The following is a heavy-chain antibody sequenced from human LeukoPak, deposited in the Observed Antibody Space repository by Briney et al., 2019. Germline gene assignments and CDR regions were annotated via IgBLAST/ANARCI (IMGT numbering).Heavy chain of an antibody. Sequence: SETLSLTCAVYGGSFSGYYWSWIRQPPGKGLEWIGEINHSGSTNYNPSLKSRVTISVDTSKNQFSLKLSSVTAADTAVYYCARDPGFPGYGSGSYPYYYYDMDVWGQGTTVTVSS. J-gene: IGHJ6*02. D-gene: IGHD3-10*01. V-gene: IGHV4-34*01. CDR3: ARDPGFPGYGSGSYPYYYYDMDV. CDR1: GGSFSGYY. CDR2: INHSGST.